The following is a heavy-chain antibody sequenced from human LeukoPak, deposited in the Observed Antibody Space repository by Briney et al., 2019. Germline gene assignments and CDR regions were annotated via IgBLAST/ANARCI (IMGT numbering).Heavy chain of an antibody. D-gene: IGHD4-23*01. Sequence: GASVNVSCKASGYTFTTYDINWVRQATGQGLEWMGWMNPNSGNTGYAQKFQGRVTKTRNTSISTAYMELSSLRSEDTAVYYCARGPNKSDGGNSGSAWFDPWGQGTLVTVSS. CDR1: GYTFTTYD. J-gene: IGHJ5*02. V-gene: IGHV1-8*01. CDR2: MNPNSGNT. CDR3: ARGPNKSDGGNSGSAWFDP.